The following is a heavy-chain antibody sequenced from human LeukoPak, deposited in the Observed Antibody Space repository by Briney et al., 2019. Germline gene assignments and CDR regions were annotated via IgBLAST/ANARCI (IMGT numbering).Heavy chain of an antibody. CDR2: INHSGST. Sequence: SETLSLTCAVYGGSFSGYYWSWIRQPPGKGLEWIGEINHSGSTNYNPSLKSRVTISVDTSKNQFSLKLSSVTAADTAVYYCARAKNDFWSGYYSSGMDVWGQGTTVTVSS. V-gene: IGHV4-34*01. J-gene: IGHJ6*02. CDR3: ARAKNDFWSGYYSSGMDV. CDR1: GGSFSGYY. D-gene: IGHD3-3*01.